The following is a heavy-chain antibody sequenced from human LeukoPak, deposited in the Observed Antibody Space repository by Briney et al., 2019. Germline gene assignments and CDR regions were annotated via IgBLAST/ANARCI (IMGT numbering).Heavy chain of an antibody. Sequence: ASVEVSCKASEYTFTTYYMHWVRQAPGQGLEWMGWINPNSGGTNYAQKFQGRVTMTRDTSISTAYMELSRLRFDDTAVYYCASGDYGDPPLNYWGQGTLVTVSS. CDR2: INPNSGGT. J-gene: IGHJ4*02. CDR1: EYTFTTYY. D-gene: IGHD4-17*01. V-gene: IGHV1-2*02. CDR3: ASGDYGDPPLNY.